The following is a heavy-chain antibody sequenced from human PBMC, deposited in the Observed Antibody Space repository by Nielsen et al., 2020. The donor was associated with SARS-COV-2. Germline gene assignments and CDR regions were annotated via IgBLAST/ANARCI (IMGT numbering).Heavy chain of an antibody. J-gene: IGHJ6*02. V-gene: IGHV4-31*03. CDR1: GASISSGGYF. D-gene: IGHD5-12*01. Sequence: SETLSLTCTVSGASISSGGYFWSWIRQHPGKGLECIGYIYFTGRTSYNPSLKSRVAMSVDTSKNQFSLDLKSVTAADTAVYYCAREASGYDHYKYGMDVWGLGATVTVSS. CDR3: AREASGYDHYKYGMDV. CDR2: IYFTGRT.